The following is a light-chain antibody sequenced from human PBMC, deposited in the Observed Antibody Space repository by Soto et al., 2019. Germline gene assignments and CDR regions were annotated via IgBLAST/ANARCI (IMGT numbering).Light chain of an antibody. J-gene: IGLJ1*01. CDR2: DVN. CDR1: SSDVGGYNS. V-gene: IGLV2-11*01. CDR3: CSYAGTSYV. Sequence: QSALTQPRSVSGSPGQSVTISCTGASSDVGGYNSVSWYQQHPGKAPKLMIYDVNKRPSGVPDRFSGSKSGNTASLTSSGLQTEDEADYYCCSYAGTSYVFGTGTKLTVL.